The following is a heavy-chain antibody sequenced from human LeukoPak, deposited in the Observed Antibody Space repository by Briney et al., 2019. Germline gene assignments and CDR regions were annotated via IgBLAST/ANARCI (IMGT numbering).Heavy chain of an antibody. Sequence: TGGSLRLSCAASGFNFRSYWMQWVRQVPGKGLVWVAGINSDDTDTYADSVKGRFTISRDNANNMLYLQMYSLKADDTAVYYCTRDAGHCHSSGCWKPSDYWGQGALVTVSS. CDR1: GFNFRSYW. CDR2: INSDDTDT. J-gene: IGHJ4*02. D-gene: IGHD3-22*01. CDR3: TRDAGHCHSSGCWKPSDY. V-gene: IGHV3-74*01.